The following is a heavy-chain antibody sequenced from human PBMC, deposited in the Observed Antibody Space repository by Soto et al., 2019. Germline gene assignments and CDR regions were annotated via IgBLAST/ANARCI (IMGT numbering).Heavy chain of an antibody. D-gene: IGHD3-22*01. CDR2: ISAYNGNT. V-gene: IGHV1-18*01. J-gene: IGHJ4*02. CDR3: ARARLDYYYDSSGYYWPLDY. Sequence: ASVKVSCKASGYTFTSYGISWVRQAPGQGLEWMGWISAYNGNTNYAQKLQGRVTMTTDTSTSTAYMELRSLRSDDTAVYYCARARLDYYYDSSGYYWPLDYWGQGTLVTVSS. CDR1: GYTFTSYG.